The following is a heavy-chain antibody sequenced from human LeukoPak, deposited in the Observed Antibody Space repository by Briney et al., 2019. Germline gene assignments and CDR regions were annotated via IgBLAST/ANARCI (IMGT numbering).Heavy chain of an antibody. CDR3: ARDPYDFWSGYYTGFDP. D-gene: IGHD3-3*01. CDR2: IYTSGST. Sequence: PSETLSLTCTVYGGSISSYYWSWIRQPAGKGLEWIGRIYTSGSTNYNPSLKSRVTMSVDTSKNQFSLKLSSVTAADTAVYYCARDPYDFWSGYYTGFDPWGQRTLVTVSS. V-gene: IGHV4-4*07. CDR1: GGSISSYY. J-gene: IGHJ5*02.